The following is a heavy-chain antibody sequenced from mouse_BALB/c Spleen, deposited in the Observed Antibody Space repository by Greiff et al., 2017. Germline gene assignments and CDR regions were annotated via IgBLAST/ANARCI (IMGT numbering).Heavy chain of an antibody. D-gene: IGHD4-1*01. CDR3: ARYTTKLTGAYFDY. CDR1: GDSITSGY. CDR2: ISYSGST. V-gene: IGHV3-8*02. J-gene: IGHJ2*01. Sequence: EVMLVESGPSLVKPSQTLSLTCSVTGDSITSGYWNWIRKFPGNKLEYMGYISYSGSTYYNPSLKSRISITRDTSKNQYYLQLNSVTTEDTATYYCARYTTKLTGAYFDYWGQGTTLTVSS.